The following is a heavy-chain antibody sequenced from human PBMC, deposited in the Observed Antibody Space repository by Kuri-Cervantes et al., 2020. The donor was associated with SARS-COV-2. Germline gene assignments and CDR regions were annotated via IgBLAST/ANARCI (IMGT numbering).Heavy chain of an antibody. V-gene: IGHV1-18*01. D-gene: IGHD6-13*01. CDR1: GGTFSSYA. Sequence: ASVKVSCKASGGTFSSYAISWVRQAPGQGLEWMGWISAYNGNTNYAQKLQGRVTMTTDTSTSTAYMELRSLRSDDTAVYYCARGQGRRQQQLVYHWFDPWGQGTLVTVSS. J-gene: IGHJ5*02. CDR2: ISAYNGNT. CDR3: ARGQGRRQQQLVYHWFDP.